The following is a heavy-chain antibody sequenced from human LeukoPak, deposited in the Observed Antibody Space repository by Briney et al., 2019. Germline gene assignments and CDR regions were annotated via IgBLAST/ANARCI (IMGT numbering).Heavy chain of an antibody. Sequence: ASVKVSCKASGYTFTSYGISWVRQAPGQGLEWMGWINPNSGGTNYAQKFQGRVTMTRDTSISTAYMELSRLRSDDTAVYYCARVGSSGWAYYYYYMDVWGKGTTVTVSS. CDR3: ARVGSSGWAYYYYYMDV. CDR1: GYTFTSYG. CDR2: INPNSGGT. D-gene: IGHD6-19*01. V-gene: IGHV1-2*02. J-gene: IGHJ6*03.